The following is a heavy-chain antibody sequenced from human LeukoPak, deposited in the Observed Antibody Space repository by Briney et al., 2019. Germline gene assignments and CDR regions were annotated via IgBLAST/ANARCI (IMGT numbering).Heavy chain of an antibody. CDR1: GYNSANYL. CDR3: TRARNGDYMWDY. CDR2: IYFGTSNV. J-gene: IGHJ4*02. D-gene: IGHD4-17*01. Sequence: GESLKISCQGFGYNSANYLISWVRQMPGKGLEWMGIIYFGTSNVKYSPPFQGQVTISADKSISTAYLQWSSLRASDSALYYCTRARNGDYMWDYWGQGTLVTVSS. V-gene: IGHV5-51*01.